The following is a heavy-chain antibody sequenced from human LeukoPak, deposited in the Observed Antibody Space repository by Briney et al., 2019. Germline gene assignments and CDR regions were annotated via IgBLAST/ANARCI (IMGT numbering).Heavy chain of an antibody. D-gene: IGHD2-21*02. CDR3: TAIRPDY. CDR1: GFTFSTSW. Sequence: GGSLRLSCAASGFTFSTSWMHWVRQAPGKGLVWVARIKSDVNSRDYADSVKGRFTISRDDAKNILYLQMNSLRAEDTAVYYCTAIRPDYWGRGTVVTVSS. CDR2: IKSDVNSR. J-gene: IGHJ4*02. V-gene: IGHV3-74*01.